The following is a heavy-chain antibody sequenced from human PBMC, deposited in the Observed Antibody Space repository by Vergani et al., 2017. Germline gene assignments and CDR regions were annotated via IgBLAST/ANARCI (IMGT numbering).Heavy chain of an antibody. J-gene: IGHJ4*02. CDR1: GFTFNSYG. CDR3: AKEGGGYCSGGTCYPEY. CDR2: IRSDESRR. V-gene: IGHV3-30*02. D-gene: IGHD2-15*01. Sequence: VQLLESGGGLVQPGESLRLSCAASGFTFNSYGMHWVRQAPGKGLEWVASIRSDESRRYYGDSMEGPFTISRDNSKNTLYLQMKSLRPEDTAVYYCAKEGGGYCSGGTCYPEYWGQGTLVIVSS.